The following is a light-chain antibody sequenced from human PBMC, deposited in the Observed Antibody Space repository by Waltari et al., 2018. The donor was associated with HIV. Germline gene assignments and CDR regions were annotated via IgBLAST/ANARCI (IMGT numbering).Light chain of an antibody. Sequence: QLVLTQSPSASASLGASVKLTCTLRSGPSASAIAWHQQQPEKGPRYLMKLNRDGSHSKGDGIPDRFSGSSSGTERYLTISSLQSEDGADYYCQTWGNGFVIFGGGTKLSVL. CDR2: LNRDGSH. J-gene: IGLJ2*01. V-gene: IGLV4-69*02. CDR1: SGPSASA. CDR3: QTWGNGFVI.